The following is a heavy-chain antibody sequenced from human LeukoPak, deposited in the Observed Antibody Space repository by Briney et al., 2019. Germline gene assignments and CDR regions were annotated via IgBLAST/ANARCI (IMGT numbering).Heavy chain of an antibody. CDR1: GGSFSGYY. CDR3: ARTYCSSTSCYRSFDY. D-gene: IGHD2-2*02. CDR2: IYTSGST. Sequence: SETLSLTCAVYGGSFSGYYWSWIRQPPGKGLEWIGYIYTSGSTNYNPSLKSRVTISVDTSKNQFSLKLSSVTAADTAVYYCARTYCSSTSCYRSFDYWGQGTLVTVSS. V-gene: IGHV4-4*09. J-gene: IGHJ4*02.